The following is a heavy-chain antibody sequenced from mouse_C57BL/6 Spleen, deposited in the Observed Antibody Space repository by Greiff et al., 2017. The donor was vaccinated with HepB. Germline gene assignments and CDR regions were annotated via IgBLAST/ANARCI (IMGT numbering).Heavy chain of an antibody. CDR2: INPNNGGT. Sequence: EVQLQQSGPELVKPGASVKISCKASGYTFTDYNMDWVKQSHGKSLEWIGDINPNNGGTIYNQKFKGKATLTVDKSSSTAYLELRSLTSEDPAVYYCARGGKYYYGSSLGYWGQGTTLTVSS. CDR1: GYTFTDYN. D-gene: IGHD1-1*01. V-gene: IGHV1-18*01. J-gene: IGHJ2*01. CDR3: ARGGKYYYGSSLGY.